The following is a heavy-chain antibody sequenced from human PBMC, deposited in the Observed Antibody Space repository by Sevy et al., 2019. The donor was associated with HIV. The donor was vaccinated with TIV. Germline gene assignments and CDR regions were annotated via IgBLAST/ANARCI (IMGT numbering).Heavy chain of an antibody. J-gene: IGHJ4*02. CDR1: GGSISSSSYY. CDR3: VTGSSSLSPFDY. D-gene: IGHD6-13*01. V-gene: IGHV4-39*01. CDR2: IYYSGST. Sequence: SETLSPTCTVSGGSISSSSYYWGWLRQPPGKGLEWIGSIYYSGSTYYNPSLKSRVTISVDTSKNQFSLKLSSVTAADTAVYYCVTGSSSLSPFDYWGQGTLVTVSS.